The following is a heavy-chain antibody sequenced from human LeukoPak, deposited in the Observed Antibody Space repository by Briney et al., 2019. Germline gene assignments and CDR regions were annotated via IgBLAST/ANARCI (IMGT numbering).Heavy chain of an antibody. CDR3: ARHEEEDGYNAKTFDF. CDR1: GVSISSSNNF. V-gene: IGHV4-39*01. CDR2: MHYRGTT. Sequence: SETLSLTCDVSGVSISSSNNFWGWIRQPPGKGLEWIGSMHYRGTTYYIPSLKSRVTISVDTSKNQFSLKLSSVTAADTAVYYCARHEEEDGYNAKTFDFWGQGTLVTVSS. J-gene: IGHJ4*02. D-gene: IGHD5-24*01.